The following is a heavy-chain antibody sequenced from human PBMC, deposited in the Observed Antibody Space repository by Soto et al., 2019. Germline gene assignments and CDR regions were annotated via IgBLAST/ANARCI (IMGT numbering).Heavy chain of an antibody. V-gene: IGHV3-23*01. D-gene: IGHD3-22*01. J-gene: IGHJ4*02. CDR2: ISGSGGST. CDR3: AKSPRMYYYDSNGVYYFDY. Sequence: PGGSLRLSCAASGFTFSSYAMTWVRQAPGKGLEWVSAISGSGGSTYYADSVKGRFTISRDNSKNTLYLQMNSLRAEDTAVYYCAKSPRMYYYDSNGVYYFDYWGQGTLVTVSS. CDR1: GFTFSSYA.